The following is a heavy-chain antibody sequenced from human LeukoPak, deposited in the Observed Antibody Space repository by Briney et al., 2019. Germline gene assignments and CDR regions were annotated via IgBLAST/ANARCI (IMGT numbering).Heavy chain of an antibody. D-gene: IGHD6-19*01. CDR1: GFTFSRYW. CDR3: ARGSGWSCFCY. CDR2: IKEDGSEK. V-gene: IGHV3-7*01. J-gene: IGHJ4*02. Sequence: AGGSLRLSCAASGFTFSRYWMSWVRQAPGKGLEWMANIKEDGSEKYYVDSVKGRFTISRDNAKNSLYPQMNDLRADDTAVYYCARGSGWSCFCYWGQGTLVTVSS.